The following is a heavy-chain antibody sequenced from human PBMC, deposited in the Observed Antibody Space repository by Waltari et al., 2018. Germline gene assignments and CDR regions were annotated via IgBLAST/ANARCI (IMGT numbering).Heavy chain of an antibody. J-gene: IGHJ2*01. V-gene: IGHV4-39*01. CDR1: GGSISSSSYY. CDR3: ARPDNWAEPLNWYFDL. Sequence: QLQLQASGPGLVKPSETLSLTCTVSGGSISSSSYYWGWLRQPPGKGLEWIGSIYYSGSTYYNPSLKSRVTISVDTSKNQFSLKLSSVTAADTAVYYCARPDNWAEPLNWYFDLWGRGTLVTVSS. D-gene: IGHD3-16*01. CDR2: IYYSGST.